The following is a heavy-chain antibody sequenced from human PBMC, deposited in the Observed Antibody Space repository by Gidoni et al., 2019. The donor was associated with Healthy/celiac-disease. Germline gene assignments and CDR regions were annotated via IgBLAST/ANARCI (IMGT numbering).Heavy chain of an antibody. J-gene: IGHJ2*01. V-gene: IGHV3-13*04. CDR1: GFTFSSYD. Sequence: EVQLVESGGGLVQPGGSLRLSCAASGFTFSSYDMHWVRQATGKGLEWVSAIGTAGDTYYPGSGKGRFTIARENAKNSLYLQMNSLRAGDTAVYYCARGYYYGSGSYPGGYFDLWGRGTLVTVSS. CDR3: ARGYYYGSGSYPGGYFDL. CDR2: IGTAGDT. D-gene: IGHD3-10*01.